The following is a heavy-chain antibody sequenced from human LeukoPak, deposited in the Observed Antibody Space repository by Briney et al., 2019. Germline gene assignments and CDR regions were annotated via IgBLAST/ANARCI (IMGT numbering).Heavy chain of an antibody. CDR3: AREKTTVTTYYYYYMDV. V-gene: IGHV3-30*02. D-gene: IGHD4-11*01. CDR2: IRYDGSRK. J-gene: IGHJ6*03. Sequence: PGGSLRLSCAASGFIFSSYGMHWVRQAPDKGLEWVAFIRYDGSRKYYADSVKGRFTISRDNAKNSLYLQMNSLRAEDTAVYYCAREKTTVTTYYYYYMDVWGKGTTVTVSS. CDR1: GFIFSSYG.